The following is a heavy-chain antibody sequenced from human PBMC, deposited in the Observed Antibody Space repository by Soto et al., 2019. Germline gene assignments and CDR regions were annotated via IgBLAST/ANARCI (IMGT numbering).Heavy chain of an antibody. D-gene: IGHD5-18*01. V-gene: IGHV3-30*18. CDR2: ISYDGSNK. J-gene: IGHJ4*02. CDR1: GFTFSSYG. CDR3: AKGKYPDSVFDY. Sequence: GGSLRLSCAASGFTFSSYGMHWVRQAPGKGLEWVAVISYDGSNKYYADSVKGRFTISRDNSKNTLYLQMNSLRAEDTAVYYCAKGKYPDSVFDYWGQGTLVTVSS.